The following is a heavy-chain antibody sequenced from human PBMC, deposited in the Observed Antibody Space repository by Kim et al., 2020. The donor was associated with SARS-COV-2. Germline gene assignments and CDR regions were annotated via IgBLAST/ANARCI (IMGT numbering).Heavy chain of an antibody. CDR1: GFTFSNAW. D-gene: IGHD3-16*02. Sequence: GGSLRLSCAASGFTFSNAWMSWVRQAPGKGLEWVGRIKSKTDGGTTDYAAPVKGRFTISRDDSKNTLYLQMNSLKTEDTAVYYCTTDRDYDYVWGSYRYSDYWGQGTLVTVSP. CDR3: TTDRDYDYVWGSYRYSDY. CDR2: IKSKTDGGTT. V-gene: IGHV3-15*01. J-gene: IGHJ4*02.